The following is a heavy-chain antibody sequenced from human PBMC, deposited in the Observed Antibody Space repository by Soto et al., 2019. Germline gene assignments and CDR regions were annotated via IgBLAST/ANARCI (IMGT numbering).Heavy chain of an antibody. Sequence: SETLFLTCTVPGVSVNIGTYYWILIRQPPGKGLEWIGFIHYSGSTNYNPSLKGRVTMSVDTSKNQFSLKLTSVNTADTAIYYCTRGGDHYKNVYWGQGTLLNVSS. J-gene: IGHJ4*02. V-gene: IGHV4-61*01. D-gene: IGHD2-21*01. CDR2: IHYSGST. CDR1: GVSVNIGTYY. CDR3: TRGGDHYKNVY.